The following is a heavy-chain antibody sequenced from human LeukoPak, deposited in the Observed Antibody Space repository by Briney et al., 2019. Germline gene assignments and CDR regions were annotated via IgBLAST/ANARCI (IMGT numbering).Heavy chain of an antibody. Sequence: SETLSLTCTVSGGSISGSSYYWSWIRQHPGKGLEWIGYIYYSGSTYYNPSLKGRVTISVDTSKNQFSLKLSSVTAADTAVYYCARGQGYCSSTSCYGPFDYWGQGTLVTVSS. V-gene: IGHV4-31*03. CDR3: ARGQGYCSSTSCYGPFDY. CDR2: IYYSGST. CDR1: GGSISGSSYY. D-gene: IGHD2-2*01. J-gene: IGHJ4*02.